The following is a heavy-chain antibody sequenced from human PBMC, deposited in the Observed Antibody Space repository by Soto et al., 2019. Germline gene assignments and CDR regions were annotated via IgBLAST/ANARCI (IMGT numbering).Heavy chain of an antibody. CDR3: AREFYYDSGVIGFDS. Sequence: ETLSLTCTVSGGSLSGYYWSWIRQPPGKGLEWIGDFYSSGSPHHNPSLKNRVSISEDRSKNEFSLKLSSVTAADTAIYYCAREFYYDSGVIGFDSWGQETLVTVSS. CDR2: FYSSGSP. D-gene: IGHD3-22*01. CDR1: GGSLSGYY. V-gene: IGHV4-59*01. J-gene: IGHJ4*02.